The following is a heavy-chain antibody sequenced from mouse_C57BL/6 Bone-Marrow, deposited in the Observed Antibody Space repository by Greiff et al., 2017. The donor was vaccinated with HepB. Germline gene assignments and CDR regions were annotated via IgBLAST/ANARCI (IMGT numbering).Heavy chain of an antibody. J-gene: IGHJ2*01. CDR3: ARRRGGLRRGGFDY. V-gene: IGHV1-52*01. CDR1: GYTFTSYW. CDR2: IDPSDSET. Sequence: QVQLQQSGAELVRPGSSVKLSCKASGYTFTSYWMHWVKQRPIQGLEWIGNIDPSDSETHYNQKFKDKATLTVDKSSSTAYMQLSSLTSEDSAVYYCARRRGGLRRGGFDYWGQGTTLTVSS. D-gene: IGHD2-4*01.